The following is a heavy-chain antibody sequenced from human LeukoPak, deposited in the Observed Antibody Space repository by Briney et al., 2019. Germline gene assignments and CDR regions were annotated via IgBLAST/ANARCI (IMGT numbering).Heavy chain of an antibody. D-gene: IGHD6-25*01. V-gene: IGHV4-59*01. CDR3: AREVSAAHPSEYYFDY. Sequence: PSETLSLTCTVSGGSISSYYWSWIRQPPGKGLEWIGYIYYSGSTNYNPSLKSRVTISVDTSKNQFSLKLSSVTATDAAVYYCAREVSAAHPSEYYFDYWGQGTLVTVSS. CDR1: GGSISSYY. J-gene: IGHJ4*02. CDR2: IYYSGST.